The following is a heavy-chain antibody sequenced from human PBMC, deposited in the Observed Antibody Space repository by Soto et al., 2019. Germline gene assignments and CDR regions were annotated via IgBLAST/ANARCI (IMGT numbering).Heavy chain of an antibody. D-gene: IGHD3-3*01. Sequence: GGSLRLSCAASGFTFSSYSMNWVRQAPGKGLEWVSYISSSSSTIYYADSVKGRFTISRDNAKNSLYLQMNSLRAEDTAVYYCAGAGYYDFWSGYYNYYYYYMDVWGKGTTVTVSS. CDR2: ISSSSSTI. J-gene: IGHJ6*03. V-gene: IGHV3-48*01. CDR3: AGAGYYDFWSGYYNYYYYYMDV. CDR1: GFTFSSYS.